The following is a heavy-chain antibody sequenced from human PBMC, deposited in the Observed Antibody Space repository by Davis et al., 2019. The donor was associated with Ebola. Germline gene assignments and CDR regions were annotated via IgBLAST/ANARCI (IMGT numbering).Heavy chain of an antibody. CDR2: ISDGSRNT. CDR3: TTRLVNHFDY. CDR1: GFPFRSSP. Sequence: GESLKISCAASGFPFRSSPMNWVRQAPGKGLEWVSTISDGSRNTHYADSVKGRFTISRDDSKSTVFLQMNALRAEDTALYYCTTRLVNHFDYWGQGTLVTVSS. V-gene: IGHV3-23*01. D-gene: IGHD6-19*01. J-gene: IGHJ4*02.